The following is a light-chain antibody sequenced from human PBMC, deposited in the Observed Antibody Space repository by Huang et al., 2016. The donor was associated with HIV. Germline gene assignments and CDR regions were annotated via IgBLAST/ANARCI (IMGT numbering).Light chain of an antibody. V-gene: IGKV3-15*01. CDR3: LQYNTWPKT. Sequence: TEMTQFPATLSVSPGESATLSCRASQSISTNLAWYQQKPGQAPRLLIYAASTRATGVPGRFGGSGSGTEITLTISSLQSEDFAIYYCLQYNTWPKTFGQGTKVDFK. CDR2: AAS. CDR1: QSISTN. J-gene: IGKJ1*01.